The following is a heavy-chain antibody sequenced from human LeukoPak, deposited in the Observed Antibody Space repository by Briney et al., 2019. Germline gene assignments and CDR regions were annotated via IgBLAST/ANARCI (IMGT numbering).Heavy chain of an antibody. J-gene: IGHJ5*02. CDR1: EVTFSHHA. CDR2: IFGSGCRA. V-gene: IGHV3-23*01. CDR3: ARESANSWTGTWFDP. Sequence: SGGSLRLSCAASEVTFSHHAMSGGRQAPGKGLDCSSAIFGSGCRAYYTDSVKGRFTVSRDNSKHPLFMQMNSLRAADTAVYYCARESANSWTGTWFDPWGQGTLVSVSS. D-gene: IGHD1-14*01.